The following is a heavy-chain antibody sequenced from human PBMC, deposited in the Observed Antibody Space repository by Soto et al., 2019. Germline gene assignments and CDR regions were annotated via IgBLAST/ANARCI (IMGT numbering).Heavy chain of an antibody. V-gene: IGHV4-59*01. CDR2: IYASGSP. CDR1: GGSISVYY. CDR3: ARGVGSSPPRY. D-gene: IGHD1-26*01. J-gene: IGHJ4*02. Sequence: LSLTCTISGGSISVYYWSWVRQPPGHELEWIGYIYASGSPYYNPSLRSRVTISADTSKNQISLKLTSPTAADTAVYYCARGVGSSPPRYWGRGALVTVSS.